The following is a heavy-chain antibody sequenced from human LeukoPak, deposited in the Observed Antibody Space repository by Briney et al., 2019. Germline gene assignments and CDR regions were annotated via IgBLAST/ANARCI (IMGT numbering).Heavy chain of an antibody. V-gene: IGHV5-51*01. CDR3: ARRYCSSTSCYASWFDP. D-gene: IGHD2-2*01. CDR2: IYPGDSDT. CDR1: GYSFTSYW. Sequence: GESLKISCKGSGYSFTSYWIGWVRQMPGKGLEWMGIIYPGDSDTRYSPSFRGQVTISADKSISTAYLQWSSLKASDTAMYYCARRYCSSTSCYASWFDPWGQGTLVTVSS. J-gene: IGHJ5*02.